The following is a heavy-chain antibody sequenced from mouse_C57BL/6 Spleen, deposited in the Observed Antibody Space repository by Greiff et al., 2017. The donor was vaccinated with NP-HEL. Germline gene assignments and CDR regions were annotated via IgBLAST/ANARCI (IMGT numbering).Heavy chain of an antibody. CDR2: IDPSDSYT. J-gene: IGHJ1*03. CDR1: GYTFTSYW. CDR3: ARPSTTVVATDWYFDV. D-gene: IGHD1-1*01. Sequence: QVQLQQPGAELVMPGASVKLSCKASGYTFTSYWMHWVKQRPGQGLEWIGEIDPSDSYTNYNQKFKGKSTLTVDKSSSAAYMQLSSLTSEDSAVYYCARPSTTVVATDWYFDVWGTGTTVTVSS. V-gene: IGHV1-69*01.